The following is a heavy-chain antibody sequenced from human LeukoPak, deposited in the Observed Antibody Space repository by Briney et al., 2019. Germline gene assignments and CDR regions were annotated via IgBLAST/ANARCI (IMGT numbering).Heavy chain of an antibody. CDR1: GFTFSSYT. Sequence: GGSLRLSCAASGFTFSSYTMNWVRQAPGKGLEWVSFISISGSPIYYADSVKGRFTISRDNAKNSLYLQMNSLRVEDTAVYYCARDHIWYFDLWGRGTLVTVSS. V-gene: IGHV3-48*01. CDR3: ARDHIWYFDL. CDR2: ISISGSPI. J-gene: IGHJ2*01.